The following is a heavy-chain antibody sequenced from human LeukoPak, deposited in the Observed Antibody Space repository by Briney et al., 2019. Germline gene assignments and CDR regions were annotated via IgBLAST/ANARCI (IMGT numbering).Heavy chain of an antibody. D-gene: IGHD2-2*01. CDR1: GFTFSSYA. CDR2: ISGSGGST. V-gene: IGHV3-23*01. CDR3: AKGDLGYCSSTSCYHFDY. Sequence: PGGSLRLSCAASGFTFSSYAMSWVRQAPGKGLEWVSAISGSGGSTYYADSVKGRFTISRDNSKNTLYLQMNSLRAEDTAVYYCAKGDLGYCSSTSCYHFDYWGQGTLVAVSS. J-gene: IGHJ4*02.